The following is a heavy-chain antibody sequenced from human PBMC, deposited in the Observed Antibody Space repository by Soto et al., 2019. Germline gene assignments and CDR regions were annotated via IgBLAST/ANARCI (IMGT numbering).Heavy chain of an antibody. D-gene: IGHD3-22*01. CDR3: AKDYRSYYDSSGYL. J-gene: IGHJ4*02. CDR1: GFTFSCSA. V-gene: IGHV3-73*01. Sequence: PGGSLRLSCEASGFTFSCSAMHWVRQASGKGLEWVGRIRSKANSYATAYAASVKGRFSISRDESKNTAYLQMNSLKTEDTAVYYCAKDYRSYYDSSGYLWGQGTLVTVSS. CDR2: IRSKANSYAT.